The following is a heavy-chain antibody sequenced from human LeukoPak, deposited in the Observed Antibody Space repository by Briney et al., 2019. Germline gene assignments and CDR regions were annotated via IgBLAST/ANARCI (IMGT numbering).Heavy chain of an antibody. CDR1: VGALSSDC. CDR3: ARDPGGYDILTGYYYYYCMDV. J-gene: IGHJ6*02. D-gene: IGHD3-9*01. V-gene: IGHV4-59*01. Sequence: PSGTLSLTCAVSVGALSSDCWSWIRQPPGKGLGWIGFIYYSGSTNYNPSLKSRVTISVDTSKNQFSLKLRSVTAADTAVYYCARDPGGYDILTGYYYYYCMDVWGQGTTVTVSS. CDR2: IYYSGST.